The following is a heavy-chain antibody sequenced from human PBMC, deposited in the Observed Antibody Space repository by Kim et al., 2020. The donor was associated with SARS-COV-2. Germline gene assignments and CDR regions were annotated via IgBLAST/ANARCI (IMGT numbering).Heavy chain of an antibody. J-gene: IGHJ2*01. D-gene: IGHD3-10*01. CDR3: ARDLRRAGGDWYFDL. CDR2: IYYSGST. CDR1: GGSISSYY. Sequence: SETLSLTCTVSGGSISSYYWSWIRQPPGKGLEWIGYIYYSGSTNYNPSLKSRVTISVDTSKIQFSLKLSSVTAADTAVYYCARDLRRAGGDWYFDLWGRGTLVTVSS. V-gene: IGHV4-59*01.